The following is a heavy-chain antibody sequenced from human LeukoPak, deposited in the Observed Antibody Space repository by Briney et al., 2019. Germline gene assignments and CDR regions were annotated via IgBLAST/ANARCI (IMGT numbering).Heavy chain of an antibody. CDR2: IYTSGST. CDR3: ARGGLAVAAAWFDP. Sequence: SETLSLTCTVSGGSISSGSYYWSWIRQPAGKGLEWIGRIYTSGSTNYHPSLKSRATISLDTSKNQFSLELTSVTAADTAVYYCARGGLAVAAAWFDPWGQGTLVTVSS. J-gene: IGHJ5*02. CDR1: GGSISSGSYY. V-gene: IGHV4-61*02. D-gene: IGHD6-19*01.